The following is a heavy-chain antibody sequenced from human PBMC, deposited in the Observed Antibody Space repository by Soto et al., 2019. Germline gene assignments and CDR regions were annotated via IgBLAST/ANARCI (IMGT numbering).Heavy chain of an antibody. CDR1: GFTFDNYA. CDR2: IFFDGSKK. CDR3: ARDAKGYPTHFAY. V-gene: IGHV3-30*04. J-gene: IGHJ4*01. D-gene: IGHD5-12*01. Sequence: QVHLADSGGGVVQPGRSLRLSCTASGFTFDNYAMHWVRQAPGKGLQWVAGIFFDGSKKYYADSVKGRFTISRDSSKDSVYLQMNSLRPEDTAVYYCARDAKGYPTHFAYWGQGTLVIVSS.